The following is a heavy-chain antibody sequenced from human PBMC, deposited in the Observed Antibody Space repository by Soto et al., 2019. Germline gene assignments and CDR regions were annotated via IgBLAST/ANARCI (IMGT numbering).Heavy chain of an antibody. V-gene: IGHV1-69*13. CDR3: ARGDYYDSSGYYGTGYYYGMDV. Sequence: GASVKVSCKASGGTFSSYAISWVRQAPGQGLEWMGGTIPIFGTANYAQKFQGRVTITADESTSTAYMELTSLRSEDTAVYYCARGDYYDSSGYYGTGYYYGMDVWGQGTTVTVSS. D-gene: IGHD3-22*01. CDR1: GGTFSSYA. CDR2: TIPIFGTA. J-gene: IGHJ6*02.